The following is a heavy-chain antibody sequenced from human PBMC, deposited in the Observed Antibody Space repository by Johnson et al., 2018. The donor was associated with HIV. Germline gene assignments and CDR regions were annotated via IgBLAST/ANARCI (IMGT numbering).Heavy chain of an antibody. Sequence: VQLVESGGGLVQPGGSLRLSCAASGFTFSSYDMHWVRQATGKGLEWVSAIGTAGDTYYPGSVKGRFTISRDNAKNSLYLQMNSLRAEDTAVYYCAKGGSAVAVAFDIWGQGTMVTVSS. D-gene: IGHD6-19*01. J-gene: IGHJ3*02. V-gene: IGHV3-13*01. CDR2: IGTAGDT. CDR1: GFTFSSYD. CDR3: AKGGSAVAVAFDI.